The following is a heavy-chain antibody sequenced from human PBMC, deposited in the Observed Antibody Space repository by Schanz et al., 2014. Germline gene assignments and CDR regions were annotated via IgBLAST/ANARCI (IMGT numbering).Heavy chain of an antibody. CDR1: EFTFSSYS. Sequence: VQLVESGGGLVKPGGSLRLSCEASEFTFSSYSMNWVRQAPGKGLEWVAVISYDGSNKYYAGSVKGRFSISRDYSKNTLYLQMNSLRAEDTAVYYCAKQIHYDILTVTRNWGQGTLVTVSS. CDR3: AKQIHYDILTVTRN. V-gene: IGHV3-30*18. J-gene: IGHJ4*02. CDR2: ISYDGSNK. D-gene: IGHD3-9*01.